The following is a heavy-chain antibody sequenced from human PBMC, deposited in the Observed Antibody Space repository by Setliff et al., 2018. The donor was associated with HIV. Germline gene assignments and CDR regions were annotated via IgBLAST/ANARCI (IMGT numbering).Heavy chain of an antibody. D-gene: IGHD3-22*01. V-gene: IGHV4-59*01. J-gene: IGHJ3*02. CDR3: ARQITSVTTEKLVVNDAFDI. Sequence: SETLSLTCSVSNDSITYYYWNWIRQPPGKGLEWIGNIFDSENTNYNPSLKSRVTMSEDTSKNQFSLKLSSVTAADTAVYYCARQITSVTTEKLVVNDAFDIWGQGIMVTVSS. CDR2: IFDSENT. CDR1: NDSITYYY.